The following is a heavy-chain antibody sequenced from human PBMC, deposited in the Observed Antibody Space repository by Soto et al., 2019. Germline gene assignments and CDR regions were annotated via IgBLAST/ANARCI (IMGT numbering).Heavy chain of an antibody. J-gene: IGHJ4*02. V-gene: IGHV1-69*06. D-gene: IGHD5-12*01. CDR3: ARGCGSGSPTEQAGFDY. CDR2: IIPIFGTA. CDR1: GGTFSSYA. Sequence: QVQLVQSGAEVKKPGSSVKVSCKASGGTFSSYAISWVRQAPGQGLEWMGGIIPIFGTANYAQKFQGRVTITADKSTSTAYMELSSLRSEDTAVYYCARGCGSGSPTEQAGFDYWGQGTLVTVSS.